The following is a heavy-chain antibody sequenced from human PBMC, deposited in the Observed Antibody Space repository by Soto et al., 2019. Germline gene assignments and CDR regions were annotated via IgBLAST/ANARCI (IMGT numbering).Heavy chain of an antibody. V-gene: IGHV5-10-1*01. J-gene: IGHJ4*02. CDR3: ARRAGTLPFDY. CDR2: IDPSDSYT. CDR1: GYSFTSYW. D-gene: IGHD6-25*01. Sequence: GESLKISRKGSGYSFTSYWISWARQMPGKGLEWMGRIDPSDSYTNYSPSFQGHVTISADKSISTAYLQWSSLKASDTAMYYCARRAGTLPFDYWGQGTLVTVSS.